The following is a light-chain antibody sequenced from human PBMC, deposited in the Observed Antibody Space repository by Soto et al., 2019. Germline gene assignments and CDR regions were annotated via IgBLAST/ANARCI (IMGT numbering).Light chain of an antibody. CDR1: QSVSSSY. V-gene: IGKV3-20*01. J-gene: IGKJ4*01. CDR2: GAS. CDR3: QQYGSSPLT. Sequence: EIVLTQSPGTLSLSPGERATLSCRASQSVSSSYLAWYQQKPGQAPRLLIYGASSRATGIPDRFSGSGSETGFTLTISRLEPEDFAVYYCQQYGSSPLTFGGGTKVDIK.